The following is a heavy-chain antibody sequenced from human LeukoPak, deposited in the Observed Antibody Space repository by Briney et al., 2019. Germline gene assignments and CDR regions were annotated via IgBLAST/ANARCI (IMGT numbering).Heavy chain of an antibody. CDR3: AKDDQYGDYASDY. J-gene: IGHJ4*02. CDR1: GFTFSSYG. D-gene: IGHD4-17*01. Sequence: GRSLRLSCAASGFTFSSYGMHWVRQAPGKGLEWVAVIWYDGSNKYYADSVKGRFTISRDNSKNTLYLQMNSLRAEDTAVYYCAKDDQYGDYASDYWGQGTLVTVSS. V-gene: IGHV3-33*06. CDR2: IWYDGSNK.